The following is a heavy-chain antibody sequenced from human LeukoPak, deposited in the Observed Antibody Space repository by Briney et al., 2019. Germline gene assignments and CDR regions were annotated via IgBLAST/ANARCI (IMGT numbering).Heavy chain of an antibody. CDR1: GFTFSSYY. CDR2: ISGSGGST. V-gene: IGHV3-23*01. Sequence: GGSLRLSCAASGFTFSSYYMSWVRQAPGKGLEWVSAISGSGGSTFYADSVKGRFTISRDNSKNTLYLQMNSLRAEDTAVYYCARVYQGVAIFDGIDYWGQGTLVTVSS. D-gene: IGHD3-3*01. J-gene: IGHJ4*02. CDR3: ARVYQGVAIFDGIDY.